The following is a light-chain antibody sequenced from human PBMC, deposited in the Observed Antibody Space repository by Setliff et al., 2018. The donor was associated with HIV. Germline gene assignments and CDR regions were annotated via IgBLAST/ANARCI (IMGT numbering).Light chain of an antibody. CDR1: SSDVGAYSL. J-gene: IGLJ3*02. CDR3: SSYRTSNTQV. Sequence: QSALTQPASVSGSPGQSITISCTGTSSDVGAYSLVSWYQQHPGKAPKLMIYEVSNRPSGVSNRFSASKSGNTASLTISGLQAEDEADYYCSSYRTSNTQVFGGGTKVPS. V-gene: IGLV2-14*01. CDR2: EVS.